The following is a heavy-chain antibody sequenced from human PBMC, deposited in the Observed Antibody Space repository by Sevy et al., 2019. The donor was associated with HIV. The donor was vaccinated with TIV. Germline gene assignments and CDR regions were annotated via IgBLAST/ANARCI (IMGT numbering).Heavy chain of an antibody. Sequence: ASVKVSCKASGGTFSSYAISWVRQAPGQGLEWMGRIIPILGIENYAQKFQGRVTITADKSTSTAYMELSSLRSEDTAVYYCASDSGGSRTSVSYYYGMDVWGQGTTVTVSS. CDR1: GGTFSSYA. J-gene: IGHJ6*02. V-gene: IGHV1-69*04. CDR3: ASDSGGSRTSVSYYYGMDV. CDR2: IIPILGIE. D-gene: IGHD2-15*01.